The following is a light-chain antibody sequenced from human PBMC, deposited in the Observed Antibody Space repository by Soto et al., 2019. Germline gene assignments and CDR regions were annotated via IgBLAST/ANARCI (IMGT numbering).Light chain of an antibody. CDR2: DAS. Sequence: DIQMTQSPSTLSASVGDRVTITCRASQTVDNWVAWYQQKPGKAPKFLIYDASNLESGVPSRFSGRGSGTEFTLTISRLQPDDFATYYCHRYNSNSRTFGQGTRV. CDR1: QTVDNW. CDR3: HRYNSNSRT. J-gene: IGKJ1*01. V-gene: IGKV1-5*01.